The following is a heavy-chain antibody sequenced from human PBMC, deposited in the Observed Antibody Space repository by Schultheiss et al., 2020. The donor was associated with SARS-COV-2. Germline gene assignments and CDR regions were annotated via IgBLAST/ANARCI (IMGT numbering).Heavy chain of an antibody. D-gene: IGHD3-22*01. Sequence: GGSLRLSCAASGFTFSSFGMHWVRQAPGKGLEWVAVISYDGTNKYYADSVEGRFTISRDNSKNTLYLQMNGLRAEDTAVYYCARDSGGYYFDYWGQGTLVTVSS. CDR1: GFTFSSFG. V-gene: IGHV3-30*03. CDR2: ISYDGTNK. CDR3: ARDSGGYYFDY. J-gene: IGHJ4*02.